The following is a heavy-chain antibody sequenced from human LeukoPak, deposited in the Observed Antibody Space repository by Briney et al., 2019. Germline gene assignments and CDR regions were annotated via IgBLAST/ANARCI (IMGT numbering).Heavy chain of an antibody. CDR1: GGSISSGGYS. D-gene: IGHD3-10*01. CDR3: ARVSAMVRGVIHYYYYYYMDV. V-gene: IGHV4-30-4*07. CDR2: IYYSGST. Sequence: SETLSLTCAVSGGSISSGGYSWSWIRQPPGKGLEWIGYIYYSGSTYYNPSLKSRVTISVDTSKNQFSLKLSSVTAADTAVYYCARVSAMVRGVIHYYYYYYMDVWGKGTTVTVSS. J-gene: IGHJ6*03.